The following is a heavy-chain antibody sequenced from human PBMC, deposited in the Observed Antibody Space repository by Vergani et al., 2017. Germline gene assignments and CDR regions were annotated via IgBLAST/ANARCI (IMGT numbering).Heavy chain of an antibody. CDR3: ATAMANFSYYYYMYV. Sequence: QVQLQESGPGLVKPSETLSLTCTVSGGSISSYYWSWIRQPPGKGLEWIGYIYYSGSTTYNPSLKSRVTISVDTSKNQFSLKLSSVTAADTAVYYCATAMANFSYYYYMYVWGKGP. V-gene: IGHV4-59*01. CDR1: GGSISSYY. J-gene: IGHJ6*03. D-gene: IGHD3-10*01. CDR2: IYYSGST.